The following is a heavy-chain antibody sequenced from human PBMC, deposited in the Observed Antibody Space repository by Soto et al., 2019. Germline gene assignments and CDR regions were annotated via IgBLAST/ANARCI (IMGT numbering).Heavy chain of an antibody. Sequence: SETLSLTCAVSGGSISSGGYSWSWIRQPPGKGLEWIGYIYHSGSTYYNPSLKSRVTISVDRSKNQFSLKLGSVTAADTAVYYCARVVIAEDIGYFDYWGQGTLVSVST. CDR1: GGSISSGGYS. J-gene: IGHJ4*02. D-gene: IGHD2-15*01. CDR3: ARVVIAEDIGYFDY. V-gene: IGHV4-30-2*01. CDR2: IYHSGST.